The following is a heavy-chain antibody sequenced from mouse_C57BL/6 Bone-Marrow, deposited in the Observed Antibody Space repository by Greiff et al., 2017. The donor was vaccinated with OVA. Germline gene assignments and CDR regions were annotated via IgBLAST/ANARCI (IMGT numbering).Heavy chain of an antibody. CDR2: ISGGGGNT. CDR3: ARLPSYDYDVYYAMDY. V-gene: IGHV5-9*01. CDR1: GFTFSSYT. Sequence: EVQLVESGGGLVKPGGSLKLSCAASGFTFSSYTMSWVRQTPEKRLEWVATISGGGGNTYYPDSVKGRFTISRDNAKNTLYLQMSSLRSEDTALYYCARLPSYDYDVYYAMDYWGQGTSVTVSS. J-gene: IGHJ4*01. D-gene: IGHD2-4*01.